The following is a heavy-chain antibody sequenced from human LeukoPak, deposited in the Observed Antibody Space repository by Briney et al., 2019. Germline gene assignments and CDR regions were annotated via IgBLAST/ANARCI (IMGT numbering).Heavy chain of an antibody. CDR2: VNRDGSET. Sequence: GGSLRLSCAASGFSFSSYGMHWVRQVPGRGPEWVANVNRDGSETYYLDSVKGRFTISKDNAKNSLYLQMNSLRAEDTALYHCARNNGMDVWGQGTTVIVSS. J-gene: IGHJ6*02. V-gene: IGHV3-7*03. CDR3: ARNNGMDV. CDR1: GFSFSSYG.